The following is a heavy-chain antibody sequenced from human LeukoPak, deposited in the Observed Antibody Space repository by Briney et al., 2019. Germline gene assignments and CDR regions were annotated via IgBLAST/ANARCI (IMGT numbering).Heavy chain of an antibody. V-gene: IGHV1-18*01. CDR1: GYTFTSYG. CDR3: ARAYDYVWGSYRYCSFEY. D-gene: IGHD3-16*02. J-gene: IGHJ4*02. CDR2: ISAYNGNT. Sequence: ASVKVSCKASGYTFTSYGISWVRQAPGQGLEWMGWISAYNGNTNYAQKLQGRVTTTTDTSTSTAYMELRSLRSDDTAVYYCARAYDYVWGSYRYCSFEYWGQGTLVTVSS.